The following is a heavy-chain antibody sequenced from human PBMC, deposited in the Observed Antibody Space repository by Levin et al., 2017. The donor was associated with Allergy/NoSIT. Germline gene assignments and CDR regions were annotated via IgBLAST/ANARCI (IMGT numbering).Heavy chain of an antibody. CDR1: GFTFGTYA. J-gene: IGHJ4*02. V-gene: IGHV3-30-3*01. CDR2: VSSTGDIT. D-gene: IGHD3-16*01. CDR3: ARDSIGGIPDYFDL. Sequence: GGSLRLSCEASGFTFGTYAMHWVRQAPGKGLEWVAVVSSTGDITVYSDSMKGRFTISRDNAKNTLYLQMHSLGVEDTAVYYCARDSIGGIPDYFDLWGQGTLVTVSS.